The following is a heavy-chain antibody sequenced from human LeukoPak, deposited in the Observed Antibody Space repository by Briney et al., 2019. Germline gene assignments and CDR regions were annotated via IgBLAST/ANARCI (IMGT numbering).Heavy chain of an antibody. D-gene: IGHD1-26*01. CDR2: MNSDGSET. V-gene: IGHV3-7*01. CDR1: GFSFSAYW. J-gene: IGHJ5*02. CDR3: GRWGIWATIDH. Sequence: GGSLTLSCAASGFSFSAYWMAWFRQAPGKGLEWVANMNSDGSETYYVDSVKGRFTISRDNAKTSLYLQMDSLRAEETAVYSCGRWGIWATIDHWGQGTLVTVSS.